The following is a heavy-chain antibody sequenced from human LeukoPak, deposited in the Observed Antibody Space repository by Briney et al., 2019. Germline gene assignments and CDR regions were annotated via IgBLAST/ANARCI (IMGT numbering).Heavy chain of an antibody. CDR3: ARDREWLPILREGYYNRGMDV. CDR2: ISPSGGT. CDR1: GGSISSHY. D-gene: IGHD1-14*01. Sequence: SETLSLTCTVSGGSISSHYWSWLRQPAGKGLEWIGRISPSGGTNYSPSLTTRATLSVDTSKNQFSLNLSSVTGADTAVYYCARDREWLPILREGYYNRGMDVWGRGTTVIVSS. J-gene: IGHJ6*02. V-gene: IGHV4-4*07.